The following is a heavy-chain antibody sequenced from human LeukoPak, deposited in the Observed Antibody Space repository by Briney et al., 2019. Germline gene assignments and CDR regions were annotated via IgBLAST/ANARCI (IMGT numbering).Heavy chain of an antibody. J-gene: IGHJ6*02. D-gene: IGHD5-18*01. Sequence: ASVKVSCKPSRYTFTRYFMLWVHQAAGQELEGMGWINPNSGGTNYAQKFQGRVTMTRDTSISTAYMELSRLRSDDTAVYDCARDTAMVKGYYYGMDVWGQGTTVTVSS. CDR2: INPNSGGT. V-gene: IGHV1-2*02. CDR3: ARDTAMVKGYYYGMDV. CDR1: RYTFTRYF.